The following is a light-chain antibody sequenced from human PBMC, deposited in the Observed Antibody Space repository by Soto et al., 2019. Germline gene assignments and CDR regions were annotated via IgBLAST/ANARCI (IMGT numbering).Light chain of an antibody. Sequence: DVVMTQSPLSLPVTLGQPASISCRSSQSLVYSDGHTYLNWFQQRPGQSPRRLIYKVSNRDSGVQDRFSGSGTGTDFTLKISRMEAEDVGVYYCMQGTNWPPTFGQGTKVEIK. J-gene: IGKJ1*01. CDR1: QSLVYSDGHTY. V-gene: IGKV2-30*01. CDR2: KVS. CDR3: MQGTNWPPT.